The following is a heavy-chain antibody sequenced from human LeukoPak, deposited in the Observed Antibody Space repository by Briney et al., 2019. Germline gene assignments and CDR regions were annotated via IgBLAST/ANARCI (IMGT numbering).Heavy chain of an antibody. CDR2: IYYSGST. J-gene: IGHJ4*02. CDR3: ARVGEWQVTFGGLIVMGYFDY. D-gene: IGHD3-16*02. Sequence: KPSETLSLTCTVSGGSISSSSYYWGWIRQPPGKGLEWIRSIYYSGSTYYNPSLKSRVTISVDTSKNQFSLKLSSVTAADTAVYYCARVGEWQVTFGGLIVMGYFDYWGQGTLVTVSS. V-gene: IGHV4-39*07. CDR1: GGSISSSSYY.